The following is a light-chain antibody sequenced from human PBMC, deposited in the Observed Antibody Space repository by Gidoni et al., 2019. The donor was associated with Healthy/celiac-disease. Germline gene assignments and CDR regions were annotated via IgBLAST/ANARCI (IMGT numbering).Light chain of an antibody. V-gene: IGKV3-20*01. J-gene: IGKJ5*01. CDR3: QQYGSSTIT. CDR2: GAS. Sequence: IVWTQSPGTLSLSPGERATLSCRASQSVSSSYLAWYQQKPGQAPSLLIYGASSRATGIPDRFSGSGSGTDFTLTISSLEPEDFAVYYCQQYGSSTITFGQGTRLEIK. CDR1: QSVSSSY.